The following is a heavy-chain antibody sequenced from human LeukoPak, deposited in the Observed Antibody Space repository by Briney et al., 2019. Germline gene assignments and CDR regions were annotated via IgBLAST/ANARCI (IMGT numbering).Heavy chain of an antibody. V-gene: IGHV4-61*09. CDR3: ARWFDP. CDR2: IYTTGST. CDR1: GGSISSVSYY. Sequence: SETLSLTCTVSGGSISSVSYYWSWIRQPAGKGLEWIGHIYTTGSTTYNPSLKSRVTISVDTSKNQFSLKLTSVTAADTAVYYCARWFDPWGQGTLVTVSS. J-gene: IGHJ5*02.